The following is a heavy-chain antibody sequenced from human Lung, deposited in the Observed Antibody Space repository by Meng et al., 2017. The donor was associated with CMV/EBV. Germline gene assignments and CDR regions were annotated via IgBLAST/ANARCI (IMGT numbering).Heavy chain of an antibody. D-gene: IGHD6-6*01. CDR1: GFTFSSYA. CDR3: AKAYSSSSVGTNRGFDY. Sequence: GGSXRLXCAASGFTFSSYAMSSVRPAPGKGLEWVSAISGSGGSTYYADSVKGRFTISRDNSKNTLYLQMNSLRAEDTAVYYCAKAYSSSSVGTNRGFDYWGQGXLVTVSS. CDR2: ISGSGGST. V-gene: IGHV3-23*01. J-gene: IGHJ4*02.